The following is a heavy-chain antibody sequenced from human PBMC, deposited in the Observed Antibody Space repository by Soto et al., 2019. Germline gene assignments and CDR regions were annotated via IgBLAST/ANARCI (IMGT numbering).Heavy chain of an antibody. CDR2: IYYSGST. V-gene: IGHV4-39*01. CDR3: ARPSQSGYSIYYGMDV. D-gene: IGHD6-13*01. J-gene: IGHJ6*02. Sequence: PSETLSLTCTVSGGSISSSSYYWGWIRQPPGKGLEWIGSIYYSGSTCYNPSLKSRVTISVDTSKNQFSLKLSSVTAADTAVYYCARPSQSGYSIYYGMDVWGQGTTVTVSS. CDR1: GGSISSSSYY.